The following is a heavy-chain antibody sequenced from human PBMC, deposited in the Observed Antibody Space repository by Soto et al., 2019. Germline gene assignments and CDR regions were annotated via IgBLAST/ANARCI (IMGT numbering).Heavy chain of an antibody. CDR2: LDPGDTYA. D-gene: IGHD2-2*01. CDR3: ARIYRTATTCDSWFEP. V-gene: IGHV5-10-1*01. J-gene: IGHJ5*02. CDR1: GYTLTTFW. Sequence: SRNIAFTGVGYTLTTFWLSLGRQMPGKGLEWMWRLDPGDTYATYSPALQGHVTISADKATSTAYLQWSSLKASDTAMYFCARIYRTATTCDSWFEPWGQGTLVTVSS.